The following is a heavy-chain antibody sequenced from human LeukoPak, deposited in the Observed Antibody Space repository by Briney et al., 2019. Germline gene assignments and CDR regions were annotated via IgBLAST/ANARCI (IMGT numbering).Heavy chain of an antibody. J-gene: IGHJ6*02. V-gene: IGHV3-23*01. CDR3: AKDLEGQGIIVVPAYYYGMDV. Sequence: PGGSLRLSCAASGFTFSSYAMNWVRQAPGKGLEWVSTISISGGSAYYADSVKGRFTFSRDNFKNTLYLQMNSLRAEDTAVYYCAKDLEGQGIIVVPAYYYGMDVWGQGTTVTVSS. CDR2: ISISGGSA. CDR1: GFTFSSYA. D-gene: IGHD2-2*01.